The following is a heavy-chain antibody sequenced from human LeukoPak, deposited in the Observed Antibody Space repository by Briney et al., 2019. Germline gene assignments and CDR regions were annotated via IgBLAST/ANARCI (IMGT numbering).Heavy chain of an antibody. CDR1: GGSSSGYY. D-gene: IGHD6-19*01. V-gene: IGHV4-34*01. CDR2: INHSGST. CDR3: TRGHGYSDGSSGWPGDVFDI. Sequence: PSETLSLTCAVYGGSSSGYYWSWIRQPPGKGLEWIGEINHSGSTNYNPSLKSRVTISVDTSKNQFSLKLSSVTAADTAVYYCTRGHGYSDGSSGWPGDVFDIWGQGTMVTVSS. J-gene: IGHJ3*02.